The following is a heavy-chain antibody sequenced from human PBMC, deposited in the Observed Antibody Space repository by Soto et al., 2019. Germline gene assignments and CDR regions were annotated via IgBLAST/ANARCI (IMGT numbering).Heavy chain of an antibody. V-gene: IGHV3-30*18. CDR1: GFTFSSYG. D-gene: IGHD3-22*01. J-gene: IGHJ5*02. CDR3: AKDPPQYYYDSSGSEA. Sequence: GGSLRLSCAASGFTFSSYGMHWVRQAPGKGLEWVVVISYDGSNKYYADSVKGRFTISRDNSKNTLYLQMNSLRAEDTAVYYCAKDPPQYYYDSSGSEAWGQGTLVTISS. CDR2: ISYDGSNK.